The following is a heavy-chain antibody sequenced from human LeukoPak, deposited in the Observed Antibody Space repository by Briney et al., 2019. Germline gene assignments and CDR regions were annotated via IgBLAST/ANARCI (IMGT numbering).Heavy chain of an antibody. D-gene: IGHD1-26*01. CDR3: ARVWVGACDY. J-gene: IGHJ4*02. Sequence: RPGGSLRLSCAASGFTFRDFEMNWVRQAPGKGLEWVSYISSSGSTIYYADSVKDRFTISRDSAKSSLFLQMNNLRAEDTGRYHCARVWVGACDYWGQEALVTVSS. CDR2: ISSSGSTI. CDR1: GFTFRDFE. V-gene: IGHV3-48*03.